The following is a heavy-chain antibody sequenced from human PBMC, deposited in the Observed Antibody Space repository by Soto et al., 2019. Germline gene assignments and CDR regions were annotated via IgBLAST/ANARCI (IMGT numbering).Heavy chain of an antibody. J-gene: IGHJ4*01. CDR3: ATNLYPSSSHKRDFDY. D-gene: IGHD6-6*01. Sequence: GSAVKVCCEASGYTFTGYYMHWVRQAPGQGLEWMGWINPNSGGTNYAQKFQGRVTMTRDTSISTAYMELSRLRSYDTAVYYCATNLYPSSSHKRDFDY. CDR2: INPNSGGT. CDR1: GYTFTGYY. V-gene: IGHV1-2*02.